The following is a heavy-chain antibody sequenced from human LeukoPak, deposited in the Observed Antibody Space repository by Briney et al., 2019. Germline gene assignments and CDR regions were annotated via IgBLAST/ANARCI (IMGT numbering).Heavy chain of an antibody. CDR2: IYTSGST. Sequence: SETLSLTCTVSGGSISSGSYYWSWIRQPAGKALEWIGRIYTSGSTNYNPSLKSRVTISVDTSKNQFSLKLSSVTAADTAVYYCARARGSGYYSYYFDYWGQGTLVTVSS. V-gene: IGHV4-61*02. CDR1: GGSISSGSYY. D-gene: IGHD3-22*01. CDR3: ARARGSGYYSYYFDY. J-gene: IGHJ4*02.